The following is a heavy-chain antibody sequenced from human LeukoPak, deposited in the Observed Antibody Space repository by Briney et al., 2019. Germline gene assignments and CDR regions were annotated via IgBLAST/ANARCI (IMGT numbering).Heavy chain of an antibody. V-gene: IGHV1-18*01. CDR3: ARVTQTDYDFDY. CDR1: GFTFTSYG. CDR2: ISAYNGNT. D-gene: IGHD4-17*01. Sequence: GGTLRLSCAASGFTFTSYGISWVRQAPGQGLEWMGWISAYNGNTDYAQKLQGRVTMTTDTSTSTAYMELRSLRSDDTAVYYCARVTQTDYDFDYWGQGTLVTVSS. J-gene: IGHJ4*02.